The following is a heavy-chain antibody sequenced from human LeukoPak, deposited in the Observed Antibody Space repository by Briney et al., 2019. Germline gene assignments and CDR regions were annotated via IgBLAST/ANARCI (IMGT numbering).Heavy chain of an antibody. CDR1: GFKFSDYS. J-gene: IGHJ4*02. CDR2: ISSSSSYI. V-gene: IGHV3-21*01. CDR3: ARDSFYGSGSYYFF. D-gene: IGHD3-10*01. Sequence: PGGSLRLSCAASGFKFSDYSMNWVRQAPGKGLEWVSSISSSSSYIYYADSVKGRFTISRDNAKNSLYLQMNSLRAEDTAVYYCARDSFYGSGSYYFFWGQGTLVTVSS.